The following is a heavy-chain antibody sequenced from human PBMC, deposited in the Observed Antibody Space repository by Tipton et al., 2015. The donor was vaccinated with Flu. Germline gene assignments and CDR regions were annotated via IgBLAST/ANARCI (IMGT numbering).Heavy chain of an antibody. D-gene: IGHD1-26*01. CDR3: ATWTYLDHNLDL. V-gene: IGHV3-53*01. Sequence: GSLRLSCAASEITVSSNYMNWVRQAPEKGLEWVSVIYPGGSTYFADSVKGRFTISRDISKNTLYLQMNSLRDEDTAVYYCATWTYLDHNLDLWGRGTLVIVSS. CDR2: IYPGGST. CDR1: EITVSSNY. J-gene: IGHJ2*01.